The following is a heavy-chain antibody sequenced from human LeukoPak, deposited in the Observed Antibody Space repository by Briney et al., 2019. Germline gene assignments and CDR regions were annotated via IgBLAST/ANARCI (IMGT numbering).Heavy chain of an antibody. CDR3: TRRNYGDLGAGDY. V-gene: IGHV3-73*01. J-gene: IGHJ4*02. Sequence: PGGSLRLSCAASGFTFSGSAMHWVRQASGKGLEWVGRIRSKANSYATAYAASVKGRFIVSRDDLRNTAYLQMSSLKTEDTAVYYCTRRNYGDLGAGDYWGQGTLVTVSS. CDR2: IRSKANSYAT. CDR1: GFTFSGSA. D-gene: IGHD4-17*01.